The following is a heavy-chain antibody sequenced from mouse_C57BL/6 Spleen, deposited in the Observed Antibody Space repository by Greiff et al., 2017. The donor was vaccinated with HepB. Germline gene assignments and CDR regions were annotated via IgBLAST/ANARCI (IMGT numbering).Heavy chain of an antibody. J-gene: IGHJ2*01. CDR3: ARAYYDYDGGFYYFDY. CDR1: GFTFSSYA. Sequence: EVQLVESGGGLVKPGGSLKLSCAASGFTFSSYAMSWVRQTPEKRLEWVATISDGGSYTYYPDNVKGRFTISRDNAKNNLYLQMSHLKSEDTAMYYCARAYYDYDGGFYYFDYWGQGTTLTVSS. V-gene: IGHV5-4*01. CDR2: ISDGGSYT. D-gene: IGHD2-4*01.